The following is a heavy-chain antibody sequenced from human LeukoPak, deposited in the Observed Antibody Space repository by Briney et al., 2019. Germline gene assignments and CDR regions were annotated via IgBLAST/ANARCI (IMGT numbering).Heavy chain of an antibody. CDR1: GFTLSSNW. V-gene: IGHV3-7*01. D-gene: IGHD6-13*01. Sequence: PGGSLRLSCAASGFTLSSNWMTWVRQAPGKGLEWVANIKQDGSEKYYVDSVKGRFTISRDNAKNSLYLQMNSLRAEDTAVYYCAGGRYSSTWLDYWGQGTLVTVSS. CDR3: AGGRYSSTWLDY. J-gene: IGHJ4*02. CDR2: IKQDGSEK.